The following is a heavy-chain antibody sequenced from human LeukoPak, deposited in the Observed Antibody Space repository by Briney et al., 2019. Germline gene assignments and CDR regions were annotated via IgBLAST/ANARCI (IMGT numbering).Heavy chain of an antibody. CDR3: TRVSTTDDY. Sequence: GGSLRLSCAASGFAFSRYWMHWVRQAPGRGLVWVSRINSDGRSAVYADSVKGRFTISRDNAKNTLYLQMDSLRAEDTAVYYCTRVSTTDDYWGQGTLVTVSS. CDR2: INSDGRSA. J-gene: IGHJ4*02. V-gene: IGHV3-74*01. D-gene: IGHD2/OR15-2a*01. CDR1: GFAFSRYW.